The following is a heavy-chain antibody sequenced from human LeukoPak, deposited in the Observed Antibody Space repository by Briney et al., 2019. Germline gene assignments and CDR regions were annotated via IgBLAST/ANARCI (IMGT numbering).Heavy chain of an antibody. D-gene: IGHD3-10*01. CDR1: GGSISSGGYS. CDR2: IYHSGST. Sequence: SETLSLTCAVSGGSISSGGYSWSWIRQPPGKGLQWIGYIYHSGSTYYNPSLKSRVTISVDRSKNQFSLKLSSVTAADTAVYYCARGNGSGMEHWFDPWGQGTLVTVSS. V-gene: IGHV4-30-2*01. CDR3: ARGNGSGMEHWFDP. J-gene: IGHJ5*02.